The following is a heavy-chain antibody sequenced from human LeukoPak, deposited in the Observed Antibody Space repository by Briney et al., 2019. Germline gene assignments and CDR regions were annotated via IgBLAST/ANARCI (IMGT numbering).Heavy chain of an antibody. CDR1: GFTFSSYA. CDR2: ISYDGSNK. CDR3: ARAVHEDGYNSYFDY. J-gene: IGHJ4*02. Sequence: GGSLRLSCAASGFTFSSYAMHWVRQAPGKGLEWVAVISYDGSNKYYADSVKGRFTISRDNSKNTLYLQMNSLRAEDTAVYYCARAVHEDGYNSYFDYWGQGTLVTVSS. V-gene: IGHV3-30-3*01. D-gene: IGHD5-24*01.